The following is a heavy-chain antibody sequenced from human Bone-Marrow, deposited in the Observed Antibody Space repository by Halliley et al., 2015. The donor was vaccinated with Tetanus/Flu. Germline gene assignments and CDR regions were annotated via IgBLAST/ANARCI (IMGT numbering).Heavy chain of an antibody. V-gene: IGHV1-69*01. CDR2: IIPLFGTA. J-gene: IGHJ4*02. CDR1: GDTFGSYG. CDR3: ARGRSLGRIAVAANGLEY. Sequence: QLVQSGAEVKKPGSSVKVSCKASGDTFGSYGISWVRQAPGQGLDWMGGIIPLFGTANYAQRFQGRVTMTADESTTTAYMELRGLRSEDTAVYYCARGRSLGRIAVAANGLEYWGQGTLVTVSS. D-gene: IGHD6-19*01.